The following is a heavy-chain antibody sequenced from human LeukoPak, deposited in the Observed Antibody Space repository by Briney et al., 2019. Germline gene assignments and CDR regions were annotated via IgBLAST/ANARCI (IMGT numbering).Heavy chain of an antibody. J-gene: IGHJ4*02. Sequence: SEPLSLPCTAPGGSISSYYWSWIRQPPGKGLEWIGYIHYSGITNYNPSLKSRVTISVDTTKNQFSLKLSSVTAADTAVYYCARVKPDRRTDYWGQGTLVSVSS. CDR3: ARVKPDRRTDY. CDR2: IHYSGIT. V-gene: IGHV4-59*01. D-gene: IGHD1-14*01. CDR1: GGSISSYY.